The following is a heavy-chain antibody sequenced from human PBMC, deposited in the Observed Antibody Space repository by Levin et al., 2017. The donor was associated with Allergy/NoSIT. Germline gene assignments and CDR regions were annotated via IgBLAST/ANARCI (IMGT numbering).Heavy chain of an antibody. V-gene: IGHV3-7*01. J-gene: IGHJ6*02. CDR2: IKQDGSEK. D-gene: IGHD6-13*01. CDR1: GFTFSSYW. CDR3: ARARIAAAGLGDYYGMDV. Sequence: LSLTCAASGFTFSSYWMSWVRQAPGKGLEWVANIKQDGSEKYYVDSVKGRFTISRDNAKNSLYLQMNSLRAEDTAVYYCARARIAAAGLGDYYGMDVWGQGTTVTVSS.